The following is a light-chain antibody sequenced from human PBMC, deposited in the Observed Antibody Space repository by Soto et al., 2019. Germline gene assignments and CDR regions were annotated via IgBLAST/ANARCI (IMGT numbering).Light chain of an antibody. CDR3: QQSYSTPRT. J-gene: IGKJ1*01. V-gene: IGKV1-39*01. CDR1: QSISSY. Sequence: IQIAQSPSSLSASVGDRVRITCRASQSISSYLNWYQQKPGKAPKLLIYAASSLQSGVPSRFSGSGSGTDFTLTISSLQPEDFATYYCQQSYSTPRTFGQGTKVDIK. CDR2: AAS.